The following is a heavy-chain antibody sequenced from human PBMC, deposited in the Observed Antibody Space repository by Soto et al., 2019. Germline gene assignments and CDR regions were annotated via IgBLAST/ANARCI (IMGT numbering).Heavy chain of an antibody. CDR1: GFTFCSYA. V-gene: IGHV3-23*01. D-gene: IGHD2-2*01. CDR2: VSGSGVGT. Sequence: GGSLRISCAASGFTFCSYAMSWVRQAPGKGLECVSAVSGSGVGTYYADSVKGRFTISRDNSKNTLYLQMNSLRAEDTALYYCAKDFQLSYWGQGTLVTVSS. CDR3: AKDFQLSY. J-gene: IGHJ4*02.